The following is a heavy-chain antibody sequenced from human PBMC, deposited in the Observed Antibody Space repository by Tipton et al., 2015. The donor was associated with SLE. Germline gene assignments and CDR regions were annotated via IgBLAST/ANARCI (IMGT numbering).Heavy chain of an antibody. CDR3: AKGGYRSGWEGNWFDP. J-gene: IGHJ5*02. D-gene: IGHD6-19*01. CDR1: GFTFSSYG. V-gene: IGHV3-30*02. CDR2: IRYDGSNK. Sequence: SLRLSCAASGFTFSSYGMHWVRQGPGKGLEWVAFIRYDGSNKYYADSVKGRFTISRDNSKNTLYLQMNSLRVEDTAVYYCAKGGYRSGWEGNWFDPWGQGTLVTVSS.